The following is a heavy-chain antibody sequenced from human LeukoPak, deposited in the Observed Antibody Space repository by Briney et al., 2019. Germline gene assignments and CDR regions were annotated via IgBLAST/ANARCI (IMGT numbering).Heavy chain of an antibody. CDR2: IIPILGIA. D-gene: IGHD4-17*01. Sequence: GASVKVSCKASGGTFSSYAISWVRQAPGQGLEWMGRIIPILGIANYAQKFQGRVTITADKSTSTAYMELSSLRSEDTAVYYCARDRFHGDYTGPYFDYWGQGTLVTVSS. CDR1: GGTFSSYA. V-gene: IGHV1-69*04. J-gene: IGHJ4*02. CDR3: ARDRFHGDYTGPYFDY.